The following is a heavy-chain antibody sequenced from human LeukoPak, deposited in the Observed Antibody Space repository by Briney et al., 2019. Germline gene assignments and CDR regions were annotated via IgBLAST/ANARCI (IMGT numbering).Heavy chain of an antibody. J-gene: IGHJ4*02. V-gene: IGHV3-53*01. CDR2: IYSGGST. CDR1: GFTVSSNY. Sequence: GGSLRLSCAASGFTVSSNYMSWVRQAPGKGLEWVSVIYSGGSTYYADSVKGRFTISRDNSKNTLYLQMNSLRAEDTAVYYCASERGIAAPDYWGQGTLVTVSS. D-gene: IGHD6-13*01. CDR3: ASERGIAAPDY.